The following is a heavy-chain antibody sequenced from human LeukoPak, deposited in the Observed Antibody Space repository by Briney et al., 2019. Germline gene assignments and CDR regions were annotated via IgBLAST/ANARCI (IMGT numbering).Heavy chain of an antibody. J-gene: IGHJ5*02. Sequence: GGSLRLSCAASGFTFSSYGMHWVRQAPGKGLEWVAVISDDGSNKYYGDSVKGRFTISRDNSKNTLYLQMNSLRAEDTAVYYCAKEIRDYYGSGSYYPFDPWGQGTLVTVSS. CDR2: ISDDGSNK. CDR1: GFTFSSYG. CDR3: AKEIRDYYGSGSYYPFDP. V-gene: IGHV3-30*18. D-gene: IGHD3-10*01.